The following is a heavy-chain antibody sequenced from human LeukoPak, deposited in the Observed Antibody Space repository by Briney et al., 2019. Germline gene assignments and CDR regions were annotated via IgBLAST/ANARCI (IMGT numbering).Heavy chain of an antibody. D-gene: IGHD5-18*01. V-gene: IGHV1-24*01. CDR1: GYTFTSYA. CDR3: AKRFGGYSYGYGFDY. CDR2: FDPEDGDT. J-gene: IGHJ4*02. Sequence: ASVKVSCKASGYTFTSYAIHWMRQAPGQRLEGMGGFDPEDGDTIYAQKFQGRVTMTEDTSTDTAYMELSSLRSEDTAVYYCAKRFGGYSYGYGFDYWGQGTLVTVSS.